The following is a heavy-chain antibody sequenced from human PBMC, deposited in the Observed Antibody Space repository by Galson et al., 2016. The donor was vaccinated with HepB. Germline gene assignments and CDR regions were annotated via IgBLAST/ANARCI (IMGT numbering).Heavy chain of an antibody. J-gene: IGHJ5*02. V-gene: IGHV3-30*03. CDR3: ARDRVVMVTATDWFDP. CDR1: GFTFSDYG. Sequence: SLRLSCAASGFTFSDYGMHWVRQTPGKGLEWVAVISYDGSNESYADSVKGRFTIYRDNSKNTMYLEMNSLRTEDTGVYYCARDRVVMVTATDWFDPWGQGTLVTVSS. CDR2: ISYDGSNE. D-gene: IGHD2-15*01.